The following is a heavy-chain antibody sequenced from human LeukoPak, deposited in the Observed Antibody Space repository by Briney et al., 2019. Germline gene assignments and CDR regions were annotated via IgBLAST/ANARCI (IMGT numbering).Heavy chain of an antibody. Sequence: ASVKVSCKASGYTFTSYAMHWVRQAPGQRLEWMGWINAGNGNTKYSQKFQGRVTITRDTSASTAYMELSSLRSEDTAVYYCARGRGYSYMDAFDIWGQGTMVTVSS. CDR1: GYTFTSYA. V-gene: IGHV1-3*01. J-gene: IGHJ3*02. CDR3: ARGRGYSYMDAFDI. CDR2: INAGNGNT. D-gene: IGHD5-18*01.